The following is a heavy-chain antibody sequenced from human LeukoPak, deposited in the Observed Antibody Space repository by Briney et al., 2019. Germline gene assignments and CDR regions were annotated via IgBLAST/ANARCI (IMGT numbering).Heavy chain of an antibody. CDR3: ARAQDEYSSSRL. J-gene: IGHJ4*02. D-gene: IGHD6-13*01. V-gene: IGHV4-38-2*01. CDR2: IYHSRST. Sequence: PSETLSLTCAVSDYSISSGYYWGWIRQPPGKGLEWIGSIYHSRSTYYNPSLKSRVTISVDTSKNQFSLKVSSVTAADTAVYYCARAQDEYSSSRLWGQGTLVTVSS. CDR1: DYSISSGYY.